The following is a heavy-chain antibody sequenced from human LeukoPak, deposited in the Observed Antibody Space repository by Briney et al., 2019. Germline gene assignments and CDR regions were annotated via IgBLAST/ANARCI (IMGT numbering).Heavy chain of an antibody. CDR1: GFTFSSFA. D-gene: IGHD1-26*01. V-gene: IGHV3-30*04. CDR3: ARDGVVGARYNYYYHMDV. CDR2: MTYDGSRI. Sequence: RGSLRLSCAASGFTFSSFAMHWVRQPPGKGLEWVALMTYDGSRINYADSVKGRFTMSRDNFRNTLHLQMDSLRPEDTAVYYCARDGVVGARYNYYYHMDVWGKGSTVTVSS. J-gene: IGHJ6*03.